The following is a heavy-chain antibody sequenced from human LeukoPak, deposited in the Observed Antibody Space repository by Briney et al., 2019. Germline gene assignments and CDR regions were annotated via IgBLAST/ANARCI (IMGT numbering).Heavy chain of an antibody. CDR1: GYTFTNYY. CDR3: ARDGPSRDGYNRD. D-gene: IGHD5-24*01. Sequence: ASVKVSCKSSGYTFTNYYIHWVRQAPGQGLEWMGIINPSGGSTSYAQKFQGRVTMTRDTSTSTVYMELSSLRSEDTAVYYCARDGPSRDGYNRDWGQGTLVTVSS. CDR2: INPSGGST. V-gene: IGHV1-46*01. J-gene: IGHJ4*02.